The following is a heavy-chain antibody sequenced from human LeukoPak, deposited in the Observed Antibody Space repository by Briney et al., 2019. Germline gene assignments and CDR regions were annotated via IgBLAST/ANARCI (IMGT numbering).Heavy chain of an antibody. Sequence: ASVKVSCKASGYTFTGYYMHWVRQAPGQGLEWMGRINPNSGGTNYAQKFQGRVTMTRDTSISTAYMELSRLRSDDTAVYYCARDQPVYELWFGRGMVFDPWGQGTLVTVSS. V-gene: IGHV1-2*06. CDR3: ARDQPVYELWFGRGMVFDP. D-gene: IGHD3-10*01. CDR2: INPNSGGT. CDR1: GYTFTGYY. J-gene: IGHJ5*02.